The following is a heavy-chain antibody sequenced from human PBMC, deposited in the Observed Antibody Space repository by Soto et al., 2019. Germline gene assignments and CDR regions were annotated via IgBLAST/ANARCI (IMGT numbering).Heavy chain of an antibody. CDR3: ASSHAGAHITAAVH. CDR1: GVSISSGGYS. Sequence: QLQLQESGSGLVKPSQTLSLNCAVSGVSISSGGYSWSWIRQPQGTGLEWIGYLYHSGSTYYNPSLKSRVTISVDRSKDQFSLKLSSVTAADTAVYYCASSHAGAHITAAVHWCQGTLGTVSS. J-gene: IGHJ4*02. CDR2: LYHSGST. D-gene: IGHD6-13*01. V-gene: IGHV4-30-2*01.